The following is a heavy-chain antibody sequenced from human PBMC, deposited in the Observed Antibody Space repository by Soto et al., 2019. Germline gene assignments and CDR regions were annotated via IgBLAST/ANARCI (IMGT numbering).Heavy chain of an antibody. D-gene: IGHD6-13*01. CDR1: GFTFSNYA. Sequence: EVQLLESGGGLVQPGGSLRISCAASGFTFSNYAMSWVRQAPGKGLEWVSAISGSGGSTYYANYVKGRFTISRDNSKNTLYLQMNSLRAEDTAVYYCARRCLGSSSWYSDYFYAMDVWGQGTTVTVSS. V-gene: IGHV3-23*01. CDR2: ISGSGGST. CDR3: ARRCLGSSSWYSDYFYAMDV. J-gene: IGHJ6*02.